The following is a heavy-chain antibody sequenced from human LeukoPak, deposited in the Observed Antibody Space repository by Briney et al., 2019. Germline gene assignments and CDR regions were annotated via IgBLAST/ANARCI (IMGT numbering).Heavy chain of an antibody. Sequence: PGGSLRLSCAASGFTFSQYWMSWVRQAPGKGLEFVSSISPSSSYIYYADSVKGRFTISRDDAKNSLFLQMNSLRAEDTAVYYCAREGGYCSGGSCRFFDYWGQGTLVTVSS. CDR3: AREGGYCSGGSCRFFDY. CDR1: GFTFSQYW. V-gene: IGHV3-21*06. CDR2: ISPSSSYI. J-gene: IGHJ4*02. D-gene: IGHD2-15*01.